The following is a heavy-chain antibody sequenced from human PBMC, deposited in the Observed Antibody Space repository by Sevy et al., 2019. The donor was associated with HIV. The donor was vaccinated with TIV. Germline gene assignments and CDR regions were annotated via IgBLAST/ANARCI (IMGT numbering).Heavy chain of an antibody. CDR1: GFTFSSYA. V-gene: IGHV3-30*09. CDR2: ISYDGSKK. D-gene: IGHD2-21*02. CDR3: AGVGVSYCTDDCYLRFDY. J-gene: IGHJ4*02. Sequence: GGSLRLSCAASGFTFSSYALLWVRQAPGKGLEWVSLISYDGSKKYYSDSVKGRFAISIDESKTTLFLQMNSLISEDTAIYSCAGVGVSYCTDDCYLRFDYWGRGTLVTVSS.